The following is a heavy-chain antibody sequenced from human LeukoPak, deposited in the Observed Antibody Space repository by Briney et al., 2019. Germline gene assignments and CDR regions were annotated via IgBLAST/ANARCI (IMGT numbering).Heavy chain of an antibody. J-gene: IGHJ4*02. CDR2: IRYDGTNK. V-gene: IGHV3-30*02. D-gene: IGHD6-19*01. Sequence: GGSLRLSCEVSGIIFSGYGIHWVRQAPGKGLKWVAFIRYDGTNKYYADSVKGRFTISRDNSNNTLYLQMNSLRVEDTAVYYCAKVGSGWYGVDYWGQGTLVTVSS. CDR1: GIIFSGYG. CDR3: AKVGSGWYGVDY.